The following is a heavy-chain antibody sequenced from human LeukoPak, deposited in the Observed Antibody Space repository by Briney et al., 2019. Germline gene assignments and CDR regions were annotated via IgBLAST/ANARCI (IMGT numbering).Heavy chain of an antibody. Sequence: GGSLRLSCAASGFTFSSYAMSWVRQAPGKGLEWVSAISGSGGSTYYADSVKGRFTISRDNSKNTKYLQMNSLRTEDTAVYYCAKGYGGNGPHTYDAFDIWGQGTMVTVSS. D-gene: IGHD4-23*01. CDR2: ISGSGGST. CDR1: GFTFSSYA. V-gene: IGHV3-23*01. CDR3: AKGYGGNGPHTYDAFDI. J-gene: IGHJ3*02.